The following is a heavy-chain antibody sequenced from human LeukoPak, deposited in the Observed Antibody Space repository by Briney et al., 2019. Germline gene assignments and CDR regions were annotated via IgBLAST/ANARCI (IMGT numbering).Heavy chain of an antibody. V-gene: IGHV1-2*02. D-gene: IGHD4-17*01. J-gene: IGHJ4*02. CDR3: VRGYGDGFYFDY. CDR1: GYTFTAYY. CDR2: INPNSGGT. Sequence: ASVKVSCKASGYTFTAYYMHWVRQAPGQGLEWMGWINPNSGGTNYAQKFQGRVTMTRDTSISTAYMELSRLRSADTAVYYCVRGYGDGFYFDYWGQGTLVTVSS.